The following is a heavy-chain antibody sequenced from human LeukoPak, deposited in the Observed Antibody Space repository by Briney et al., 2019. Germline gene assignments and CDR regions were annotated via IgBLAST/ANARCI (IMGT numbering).Heavy chain of an antibody. CDR2: ISSSSSYI. J-gene: IGHJ4*02. Sequence: GGSLRLSCAASGFTFSSYSMNWVRQAPGEGLEWVSSISSSSSYIYYADSVKGRFTISRDNAKNSLYLQMNSLRAEDTAVYYCAREVSSSSWYDYWGQGTLVTVSS. CDR1: GFTFSSYS. D-gene: IGHD6-13*01. CDR3: AREVSSSSWYDY. V-gene: IGHV3-21*01.